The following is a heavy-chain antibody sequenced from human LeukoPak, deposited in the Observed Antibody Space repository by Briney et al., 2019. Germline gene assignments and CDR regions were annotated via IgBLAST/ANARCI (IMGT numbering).Heavy chain of an antibody. CDR1: GLIFSKYW. D-gene: IGHD5-18*01. CDR2: ISSSSSYI. V-gene: IGHV3-21*01. Sequence: PGGSLRLPCAASGLIFSKYWMTWVCQAPGKGLEWVSSISSSSSYIYYADSVKGRFTISRDNAKNSLYLQMNSLRAEDTAVYYCARADWDTAMIDYWGQGTLVTVSS. CDR3: ARADWDTAMIDY. J-gene: IGHJ4*02.